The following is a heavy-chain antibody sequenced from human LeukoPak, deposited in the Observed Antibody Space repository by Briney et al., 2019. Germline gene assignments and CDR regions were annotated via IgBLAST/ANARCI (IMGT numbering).Heavy chain of an antibody. Sequence: GRSLRLSCAASGITFNYYYMSWIRQAPGKGLELVSYISTSGSTTHYADSVKGRFTISRDNAKNSLYLQKNSLRAEDTAVYYCARDYFGSGYVDYWGQGTLVTVSS. CDR2: ISTSGSTT. J-gene: IGHJ4*02. V-gene: IGHV3-11*04. CDR1: GITFNYYY. CDR3: ARDYFGSGYVDY. D-gene: IGHD3-10*01.